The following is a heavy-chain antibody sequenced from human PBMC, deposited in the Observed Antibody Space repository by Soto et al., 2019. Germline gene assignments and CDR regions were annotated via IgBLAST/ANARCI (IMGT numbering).Heavy chain of an antibody. Sequence: QVQLVQSGAEVKKPGASVKVSCKASGYTFTSYAMHWVRQAPGQRLEWMGWINGGNGNTKYSQKFQGRVTITRDTSASAVYMELGSPRSEDTAVYYCARGPGGPDGPGDYWGQGTLVTVSS. J-gene: IGHJ4*02. CDR1: GYTFTSYA. V-gene: IGHV1-3*01. CDR2: INGGNGNT. D-gene: IGHD2-15*01. CDR3: ARGPGGPDGPGDY.